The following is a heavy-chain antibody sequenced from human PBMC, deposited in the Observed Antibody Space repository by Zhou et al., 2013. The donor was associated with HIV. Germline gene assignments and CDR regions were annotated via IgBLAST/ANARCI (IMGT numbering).Heavy chain of an antibody. CDR2: ISGDNGNT. V-gene: IGHV1-18*01. CDR1: GVTSTSHT. J-gene: IGHJ2*01. Sequence: QVQLVQSGAEVRKPGSSVKVSCKTSGVTSTSHTVSWVRQVPGQGLEWMGWISGDNGNTNYSRKFQGRVTMTTDRFTSTAYLEMRRLRYDDTAVLFLXRDAPAATPTIAMVFVVRAVGSWMSVGGR. CDR3: XRDAPAATPTIAMVFVVRAVGSWMSV. D-gene: IGHD3-3*01.